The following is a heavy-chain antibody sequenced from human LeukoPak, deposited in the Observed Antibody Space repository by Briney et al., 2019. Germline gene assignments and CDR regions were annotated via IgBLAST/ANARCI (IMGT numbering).Heavy chain of an antibody. CDR3: ARILAGHSDIFTGLPTRYFDF. CDR2: VHSSGST. J-gene: IGHJ4*02. V-gene: IGHV4-59*02. Sequence: SETLSLTCTVSGDFVRNYFWSWIRQPPRKGLEWMGYVHSSGSTNYNPSLKSRLSISVDTSENQFSLKVNSVTAADTAVYYCARILAGHSDIFTGLPTRYFDFWGQGILVTVSS. CDR1: GDFVRNYF. D-gene: IGHD3-9*01.